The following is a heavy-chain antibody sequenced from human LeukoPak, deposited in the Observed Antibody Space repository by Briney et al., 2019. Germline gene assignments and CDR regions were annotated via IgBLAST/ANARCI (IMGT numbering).Heavy chain of an antibody. J-gene: IGHJ5*02. D-gene: IGHD6-13*01. CDR2: IYYSGST. V-gene: IGHV4-59*01. Sequence: SETLSLTCTVSGGSISSYYWSWIRQPPGEGLEWIGYIYYSGSTNYNPSLKSRVTISVDTSKNQFSLKLSSVTAADTAVYYCVRDHEAAEYSSSWYSGWFDPWGQGTLVTVSS. CDR3: VRDHEAAEYSSSWYSGWFDP. CDR1: GGSISSYY.